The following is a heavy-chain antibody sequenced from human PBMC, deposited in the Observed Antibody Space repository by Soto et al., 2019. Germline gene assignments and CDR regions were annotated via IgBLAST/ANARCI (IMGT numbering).Heavy chain of an antibody. CDR2: TYYRSKWYN. CDR1: GNSVSSNSSA. V-gene: IGHV6-1*01. CDR3: AGVASFRGMDV. D-gene: IGHD2-21*01. Sequence: SQTRSLTFVISGNSVSSNSSAWICISQSPSRGLEWLGRTYYRSKWYNDYAVSVKSRITINPDTSKNQFSLHLDSVIPEDTAVYYCAGVASFRGMDVWGQGTPVTVSS. J-gene: IGHJ6*02.